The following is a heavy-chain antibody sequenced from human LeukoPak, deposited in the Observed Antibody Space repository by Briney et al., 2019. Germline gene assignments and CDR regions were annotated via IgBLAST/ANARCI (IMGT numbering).Heavy chain of an antibody. CDR3: ARSALGPASDYYYMDV. CDR1: GYSFTSYW. Sequence: GESLKISCKGSGYSFTSYWIGWVRQIPGKGLEWMGIIYPGASDTRYSPSFQGQVTISADKSISTAYLQWSSLKASDTAMYYCARSALGPASDYYYMDVWGKGTTVTVSS. V-gene: IGHV5-51*01. D-gene: IGHD1-14*01. J-gene: IGHJ6*03. CDR2: IYPGASDT.